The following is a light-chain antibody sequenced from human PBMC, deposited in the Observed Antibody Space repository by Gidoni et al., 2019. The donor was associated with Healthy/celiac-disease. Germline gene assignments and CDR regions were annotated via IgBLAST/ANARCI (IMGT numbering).Light chain of an antibody. J-gene: IGKJ4*01. CDR3: QQYGSSPLT. CDR1: QSVSSSY. Sequence: DMVLTQSPGTLSLSPGERATLSCRASQSVSSSYLAWYQQKPGQAPRLLIYGASSRATGIPDRFSGSGSGTDFTLTISRLEPEDFAVYYCQQYGSSPLTFGGXTKVEIK. CDR2: GAS. V-gene: IGKV3-20*01.